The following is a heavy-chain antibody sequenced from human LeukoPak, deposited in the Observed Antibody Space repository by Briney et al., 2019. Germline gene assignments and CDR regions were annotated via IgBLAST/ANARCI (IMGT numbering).Heavy chain of an antibody. V-gene: IGHV3-30*18. CDR2: ISYDGSNK. CDR3: AKAFPITGDNYYYYMDV. Sequence: PGRSLRLSCAASGFTFSSYAMHWVRQAPGKGLEWVAVISYDGSNKYYADSVKGRFTISRDNSKNTLYLQMNSLRAEDTAVYYCAKAFPITGDNYYYYMDVWGKGTTVTVSS. J-gene: IGHJ6*03. CDR1: GFTFSSYA. D-gene: IGHD7-27*01.